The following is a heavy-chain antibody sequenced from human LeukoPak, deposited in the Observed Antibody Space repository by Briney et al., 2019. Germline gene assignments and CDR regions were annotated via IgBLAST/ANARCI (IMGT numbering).Heavy chain of an antibody. Sequence: PGGSLRLSCAASGFTFSSHAMIWVRQAPGKGLEYVSGIGASGSSRYYSDSVKGRFTISRDSSKNTLDLQMNSLRAEDTAIYFCARLSSSGYGSDNWGQGTLVTVSS. V-gene: IGHV3-23*01. CDR1: GFTFSSHA. D-gene: IGHD2-2*01. J-gene: IGHJ4*02. CDR2: IGASGSSR. CDR3: ARLSSSGYGSDN.